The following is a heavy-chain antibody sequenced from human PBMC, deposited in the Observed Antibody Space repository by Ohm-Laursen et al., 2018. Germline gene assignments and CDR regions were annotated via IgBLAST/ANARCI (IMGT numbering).Heavy chain of an antibody. CDR3: ATYDSSGPFDY. CDR1: GFTFSSYA. CDR2: ISANGVTT. J-gene: IGHJ4*02. Sequence: SLRLSCTASGFTFSSYAMSWVRQPPGKGLEWVSTISANGVTTWYADSVKGRFTISRDNPETTVFLQLNSLRVDDTAVYYCATYDSSGPFDYWGQGTLVTVSS. V-gene: IGHV3-23*01. D-gene: IGHD3-22*01.